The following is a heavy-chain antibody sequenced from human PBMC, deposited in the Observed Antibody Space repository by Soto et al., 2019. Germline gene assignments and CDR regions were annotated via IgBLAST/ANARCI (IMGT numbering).Heavy chain of an antibody. CDR2: TGATGRTT. CDR3: ATVHNTSRSFDY. Sequence: PGGSLRLFCVTSGFTFSSFAMTWVRQAPGKGLEWVSTTGATGRTTYYADSVKGRFTVSRDNSKNTLDLQMSNLRAEDTAVYYCATVHNTSRSFDYWGQGTLVTVSS. D-gene: IGHD1-20*01. CDR1: GFTFSSFA. V-gene: IGHV3-23*01. J-gene: IGHJ4*02.